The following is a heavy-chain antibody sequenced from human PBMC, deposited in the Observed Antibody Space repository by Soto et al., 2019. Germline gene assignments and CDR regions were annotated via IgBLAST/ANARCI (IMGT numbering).Heavy chain of an antibody. Sequence: SDSLSLTCTVSGDSIRSSSYYWCWIRQPPGKGLEWIGSIYYSGSTYYNPSLKSRVTISVDTSKNQFSLKLSSVTAADTAVYYCARHMSYDYIWGSYRYKGRMDYWGQGTLVTVSS. CDR2: IYYSGST. CDR3: ARHMSYDYIWGSYRYKGRMDY. J-gene: IGHJ4*02. D-gene: IGHD3-16*02. V-gene: IGHV4-39*01. CDR1: GDSIRSSSYY.